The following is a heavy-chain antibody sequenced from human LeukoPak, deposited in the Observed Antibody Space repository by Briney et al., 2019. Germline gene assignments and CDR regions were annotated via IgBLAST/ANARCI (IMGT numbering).Heavy chain of an antibody. V-gene: IGHV3-53*01. Sequence: GGSLRLSCAASGFTVSTKYMSWVRQAPGMGLEWVSVINSGGDTYYADSVKGRFTISRDNSKNTLYLQMNSLRAEDTAVYYCARDVRALDAFDIWGQGTMVTVSS. CDR2: INSGGDT. CDR3: ARDVRALDAFDI. J-gene: IGHJ3*02. CDR1: GFTVSTKY.